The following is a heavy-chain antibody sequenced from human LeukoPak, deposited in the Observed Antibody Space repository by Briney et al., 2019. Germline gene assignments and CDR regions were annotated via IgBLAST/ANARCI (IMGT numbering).Heavy chain of an antibody. V-gene: IGHV4-4*02. J-gene: IGHJ3*02. CDR3: ARVNGDYVKAFDI. Sequence: GSLRLSCAASGFTFSSYWMSWVRQPPGKGLEWIGEIYHSGSTNYNPSLKSRVTISVDKSKNQFSLKLSSVTAADTAVYYCARVNGDYVKAFDIWGQGTMVTVSS. D-gene: IGHD4-17*01. CDR2: IYHSGST. CDR1: GFTFSSYW.